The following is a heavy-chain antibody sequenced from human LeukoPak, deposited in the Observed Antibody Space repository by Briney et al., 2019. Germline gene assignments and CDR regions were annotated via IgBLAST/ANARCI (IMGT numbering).Heavy chain of an antibody. Sequence: GGSLRLSCAASGFTFSSYAMSCVRQAPGKGLEWGSSISGSGGSTYYADSVKGRFTISRDNSKNTLYLQMNSLRAEDTAVYYCAKPQAILVVITTPYFDYWGQGTLVTVSS. J-gene: IGHJ4*02. V-gene: IGHV3-23*01. CDR2: ISGSGGST. CDR1: GFTFSSYA. D-gene: IGHD3-22*01. CDR3: AKPQAILVVITTPYFDY.